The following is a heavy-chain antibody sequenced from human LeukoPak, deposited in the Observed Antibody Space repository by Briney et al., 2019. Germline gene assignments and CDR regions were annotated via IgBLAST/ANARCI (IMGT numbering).Heavy chain of an antibody. V-gene: IGHV4-59*01. J-gene: IGHJ5*02. CDR3: ARAATSGYSYGYSRWFDP. CDR2: IYYSVST. Sequence: SETLSLTCSVSGGSLSTYYWSWIRQPPGKGLEGVGYIYYSVSTNYNPFLKSRVTISVDTSKNQFSLKLSSVTAADTAVYDCARAATSGYSYGYSRWFDPWGQGTLVTVSS. CDR1: GGSLSTYY. D-gene: IGHD5-18*01.